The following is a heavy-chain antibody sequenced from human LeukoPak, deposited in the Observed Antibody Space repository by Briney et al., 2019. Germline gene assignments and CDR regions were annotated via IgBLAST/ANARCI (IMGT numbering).Heavy chain of an antibody. V-gene: IGHV3-21*01. CDR1: GSTFSSYS. Sequence: GGSLRLSCAASGSTFSSYSMNWVRQAPGKGLEWVSSISSSSSYIYYADSVKGRFTISRDNAKNSLYLQMNSLRAEDTAVYYCARERLLSSKTDYWGQGTLVTVSS. J-gene: IGHJ4*02. CDR2: ISSSSSYI. D-gene: IGHD5-12*01. CDR3: ARERLLSSKTDY.